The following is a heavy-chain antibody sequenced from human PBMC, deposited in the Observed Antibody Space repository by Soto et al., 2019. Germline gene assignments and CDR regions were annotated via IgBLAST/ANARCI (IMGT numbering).Heavy chain of an antibody. CDR1: GGSISSGGYS. Sequence: SETLSLTCAVSGGSISSGGYSWSWIRQPPGKGLEWIGYIYHSGSTYYNPSLKSRVTISVDRSKNQFSLKLSSVTAADTAVYYCARGRRLGELPFVDFDYWGQGTLVTVSS. J-gene: IGHJ4*02. V-gene: IGHV4-30-2*01. CDR2: IYHSGST. CDR3: ARGRRLGELPFVDFDY. D-gene: IGHD3-16*02.